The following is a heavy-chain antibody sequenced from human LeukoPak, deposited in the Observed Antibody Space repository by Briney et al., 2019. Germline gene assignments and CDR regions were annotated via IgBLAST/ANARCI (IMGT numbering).Heavy chain of an antibody. CDR2: ISSNGGST. CDR3: ARDRNSGSYFDY. D-gene: IGHD1-26*01. V-gene: IGHV3-64*01. Sequence: GGSLRLSCAASGFTFSSYAMHWVRQAPGKGLEYVSAISSNGGSTYYANSVKGRFTISRDNPKNTLYLQMGSLRAEDMAVYYCARDRNSGSYFDYWGQGTLVTVSS. CDR1: GFTFSSYA. J-gene: IGHJ4*02.